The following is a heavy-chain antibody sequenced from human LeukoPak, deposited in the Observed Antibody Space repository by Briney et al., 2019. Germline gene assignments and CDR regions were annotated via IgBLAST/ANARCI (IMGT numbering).Heavy chain of an antibody. CDR2: IRYDGGKE. D-gene: IGHD5-18*01. V-gene: IGHV3-30*02. Sequence: GGSLRLSCAASGFTFSSYGMHWVRQAPGQGLEWVALIRYDGGKEYYADSVKGRFTISRDNSKNTLYLQMNSLRAEDTAVYYCAREEDTAIPFDYWGQGTLVTVSS. CDR3: AREEDTAIPFDY. CDR1: GFTFSSYG. J-gene: IGHJ4*02.